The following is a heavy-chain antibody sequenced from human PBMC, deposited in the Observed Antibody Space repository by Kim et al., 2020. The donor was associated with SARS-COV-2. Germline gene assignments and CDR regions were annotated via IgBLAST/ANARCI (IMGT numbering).Heavy chain of an antibody. CDR3: ARGPYSDYFDY. Sequence: TYYKPTPKSRGTISVDRSTNQFSLALTAVTAADTAVYYCARGPYSDYFDYWGQGTLVTVSS. CDR2: T. V-gene: IGHV4-30-2*01. J-gene: IGHJ4*02. D-gene: IGHD4-4*01.